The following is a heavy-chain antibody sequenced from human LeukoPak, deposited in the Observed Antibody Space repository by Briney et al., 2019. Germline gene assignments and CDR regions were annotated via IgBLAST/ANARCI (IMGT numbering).Heavy chain of an antibody. CDR2: IHHSGIT. V-gene: IGHV4-38-2*02. J-gene: IGHJ3*02. CDR3: ARDSAVAGQDAFDI. CDR1: GSSISSGYY. D-gene: IGHD6-19*01. Sequence: PSETLSLTSTVSGSSISSGYYWAWIRQPPGKGLEWIGSIHHSGITHYNPSLKSRVTISVDTSKNQFSLKLSSVTAADTAVYYCARDSAVAGQDAFDIWGQGTMVTVSS.